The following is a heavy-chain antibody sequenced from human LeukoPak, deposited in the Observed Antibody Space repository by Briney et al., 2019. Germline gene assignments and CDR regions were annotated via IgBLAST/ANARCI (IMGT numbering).Heavy chain of an antibody. CDR1: GFTFSNAW. D-gene: IGHD2-15*01. Sequence: GGSLRLSCAASGFTFSNAWMSWVRQAPGKGLEWVGRIKSKTDGGTTDYAAPVKGRFTISRDDSKNTLYLQMNSLKTEDTAVYYCTTEQRVAATPSFDYWGQGTLVTVSS. CDR2: IKSKTDGGTT. J-gene: IGHJ4*02. V-gene: IGHV3-15*01. CDR3: TTEQRVAATPSFDY.